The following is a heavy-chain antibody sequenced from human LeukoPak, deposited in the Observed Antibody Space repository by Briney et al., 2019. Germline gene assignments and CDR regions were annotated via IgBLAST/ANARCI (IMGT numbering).Heavy chain of an antibody. Sequence: SETLSLTCAVSGYSISSGYYWGWIRQPPGKGLEWIGSIYHSGSTYYNPSLKSRVTISVDTSKNQFSLKLSSVTAADTAVYYCARVRSPGIVVVPAAIMRYNWFDPWGQGTLVTVSS. J-gene: IGHJ5*02. CDR3: ARVRSPGIVVVPAAIMRYNWFDP. CDR1: GYSISSGYY. D-gene: IGHD2-2*02. V-gene: IGHV4-38-2*01. CDR2: IYHSGST.